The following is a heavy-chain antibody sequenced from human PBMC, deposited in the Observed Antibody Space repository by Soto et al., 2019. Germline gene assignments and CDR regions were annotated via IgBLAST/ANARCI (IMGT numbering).Heavy chain of an antibody. CDR3: ARDRGWQTFDY. D-gene: IGHD3-10*01. V-gene: IGHV3-7*03. Sequence: GGSLRLSCAASGFTFGNYWMSWVRQAPGKELERVANIKVDGSEKYYVDSVKGRFIISRDNAKNSLYLQMNSLRAEDTAVYYCARDRGWQTFDYWGQGTLVTVSS. CDR1: GFTFGNYW. CDR2: IKVDGSEK. J-gene: IGHJ4*02.